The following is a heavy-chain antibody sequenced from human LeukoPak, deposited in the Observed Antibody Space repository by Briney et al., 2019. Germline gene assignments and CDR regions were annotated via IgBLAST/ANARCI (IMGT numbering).Heavy chain of an antibody. Sequence: GRSLRLSCAASGFTFSSYAMHWVRQAPGKGLEWVAVISYGGSNKYYADSVKGRFTISRDNSKNTLYLQMNSLRAEDTAVYYCAGEGYSYGYDYWGQGTLVTVSS. V-gene: IGHV3-30*04. J-gene: IGHJ4*02. CDR3: AGEGYSYGYDY. CDR1: GFTFSSYA. D-gene: IGHD5-18*01. CDR2: ISYGGSNK.